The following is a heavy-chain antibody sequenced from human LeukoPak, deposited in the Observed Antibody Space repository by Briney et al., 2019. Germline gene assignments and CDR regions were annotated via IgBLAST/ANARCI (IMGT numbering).Heavy chain of an antibody. Sequence: GESLKISCQGSGYNLTNYWIGWVRQTPGKGLEWMGIIYPGESDPRYSPSFQGQVTISADKSINTAYLRWGSLKAADTAMYYCARLGRYDVLTGPDYWGQGTPVTVSS. D-gene: IGHD3-9*01. CDR3: ARLGRYDVLTGPDY. V-gene: IGHV5-51*01. CDR2: IYPGESDP. J-gene: IGHJ4*02. CDR1: GYNLTNYW.